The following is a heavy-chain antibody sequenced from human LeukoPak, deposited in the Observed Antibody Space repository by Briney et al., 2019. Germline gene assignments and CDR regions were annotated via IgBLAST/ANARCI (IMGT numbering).Heavy chain of an antibody. V-gene: IGHV3-30*04. CDR1: GFTFDDYA. J-gene: IGHJ5*02. Sequence: PGGSLRLSCAASGFTFDDYAMHWVRQAPGKGLEGVAVISYDGSNKYYADSVKGRFTISRDNSKNTLYLQMNSLRVEDTAVYYCARDLRWFGELHWFDPWGQGTLVTVSS. CDR2: ISYDGSNK. D-gene: IGHD3-10*01. CDR3: ARDLRWFGELHWFDP.